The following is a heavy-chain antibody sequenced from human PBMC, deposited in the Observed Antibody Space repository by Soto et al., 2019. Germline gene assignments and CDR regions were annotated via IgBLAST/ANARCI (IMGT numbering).Heavy chain of an antibody. D-gene: IGHD5-18*01. V-gene: IGHV1-69*06. CDR1: GGTFSSYA. CDR3: ARKPRCSYGYFDY. Sequence: GASVKVSCKASGGTFSSYAISWVRLAPGQGLEWMGGIIPIFGTANYAQKFQGRVTITADKSTSTAYIELSSLRSEGTGVYYCARKPRCSYGYFDYWGQGTLVTVSS. CDR2: IIPIFGTA. J-gene: IGHJ4*02.